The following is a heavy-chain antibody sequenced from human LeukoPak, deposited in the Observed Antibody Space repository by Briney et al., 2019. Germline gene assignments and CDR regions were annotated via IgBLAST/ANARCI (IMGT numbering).Heavy chain of an antibody. CDR3: ARLQYCSGTSCYWFDP. D-gene: IGHD2-2*01. Sequence: SETLSLTCTVSGGSISSYYWSWIRQPPGKGLEWIGYICYSGSTNYNPSLKSRVTISVDTSKNQFSLRLSSVAAADTAVYYCARLQYCSGTSCYWFDPWGQGTLVTVSS. J-gene: IGHJ5*02. V-gene: IGHV4-59*12. CDR2: ICYSGST. CDR1: GGSISSYY.